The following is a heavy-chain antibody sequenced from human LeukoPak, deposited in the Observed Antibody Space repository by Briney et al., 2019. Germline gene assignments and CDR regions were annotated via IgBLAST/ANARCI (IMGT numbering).Heavy chain of an antibody. CDR3: ARPGITIRYGMDV. J-gene: IGHJ6*02. CDR1: GFTVSSNY. V-gene: IGHV3-53*01. CDR2: LYSGGST. Sequence: GGSLRLSCAASGFTVSSNYMSWVRQAPGKGLEWVSVLYSGGSTDYADSVRGRFTISRDNSKNTLHLQMNSLRAEDTAVYYCARPGITIRYGMDVWGQGTTVTVSS. D-gene: IGHD1-7*01.